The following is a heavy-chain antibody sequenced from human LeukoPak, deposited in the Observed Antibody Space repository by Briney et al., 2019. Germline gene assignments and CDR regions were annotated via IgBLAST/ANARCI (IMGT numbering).Heavy chain of an antibody. CDR3: ASNVGWYSHDS. CDR1: GDSLSSHY. D-gene: IGHD6-19*01. V-gene: IGHV4-59*08. Sequence: SETLSLTCTVSGDSLSSHYWSWIRQPPGKGLEWIGYIYGSGSTHYDPSLRSRVTISEDTSKNQFSLKLTSVTAADTAVYYCASNVGWYSHDSWGQGTLVTVSS. CDR2: IYGSGST. J-gene: IGHJ4*02.